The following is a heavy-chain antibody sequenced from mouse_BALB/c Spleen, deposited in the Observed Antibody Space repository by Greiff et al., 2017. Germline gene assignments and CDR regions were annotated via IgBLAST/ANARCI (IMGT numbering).Heavy chain of an antibody. D-gene: IGHD2-4*01. CDR3: ARYYDHYYAMDY. Sequence: EVKVVESGGGLVQPGGSRKLSCAASGFTFSSFGMHWVRQAPEKGLEWVAYISSGSSTTYYADTVKGRFTISRDNPKNTLFLQMTSLRSEDTAMYYCARYYDHYYAMDYWGQGTTVTVSS. CDR1: GFTFSSFG. CDR2: ISSGSSTT. V-gene: IGHV5-17*02. J-gene: IGHJ4*01.